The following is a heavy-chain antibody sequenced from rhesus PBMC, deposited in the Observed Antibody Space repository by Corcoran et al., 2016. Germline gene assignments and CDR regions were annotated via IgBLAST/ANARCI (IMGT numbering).Heavy chain of an antibody. CDR3: ARRSWNNVDY. J-gene: IGHJ4*01. CDR2: IYGSSTST. D-gene: IGHD1-20*01. CDR1: GGSISDSYR. Sequence: QVQLQESGPGVVKPSETLSLTCAVSGGSISDSYRWSWIRQPPGKGLEWIGSIYGSSTSTNYNPSLNSLVTISKDTSKKQCAVKLSSVTAADTAVYYCARRSWNNVDYWGQGVLVTVSS. V-gene: IGHV4S10*01.